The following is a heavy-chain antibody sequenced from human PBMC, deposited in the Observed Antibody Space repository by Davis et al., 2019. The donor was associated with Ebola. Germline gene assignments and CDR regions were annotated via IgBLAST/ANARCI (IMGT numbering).Heavy chain of an antibody. V-gene: IGHV3-53*01. CDR3: ARSYCSGGSCYSP. D-gene: IGHD2-15*01. CDR2: IYSGGST. J-gene: IGHJ5*02. Sequence: GESLKISCAASGFTVSSNYMSWVRQAPGKGLEWVSVIYSGGSTYYADSVKGRFTISRDNSKNTLYLQMNSLRAEDTAVYYCARSYCSGGSCYSPWGQGTLVTVSS. CDR1: GFTVSSNY.